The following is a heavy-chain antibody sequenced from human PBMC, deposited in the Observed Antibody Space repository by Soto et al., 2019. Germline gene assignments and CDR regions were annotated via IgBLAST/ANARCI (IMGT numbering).Heavy chain of an antibody. CDR1: GFTFSSYW. J-gene: IGHJ5*02. Sequence: GGSLRLSCAASGFTFSSYWMSWVRQAPGKGLEWVANIKQDGSEKYYVDSVKGRFTISRDNAKNSLYLQMNSLRAEDTAVYYCASVLVATIVWFDPWGQGTLVTVSS. CDR2: IKQDGSEK. V-gene: IGHV3-7*05. CDR3: ASVLVATIVWFDP. D-gene: IGHD5-12*01.